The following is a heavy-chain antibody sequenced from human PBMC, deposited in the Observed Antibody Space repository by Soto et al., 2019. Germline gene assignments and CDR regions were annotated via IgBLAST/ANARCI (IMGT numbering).Heavy chain of an antibody. CDR3: ASMRYNWNWGYFDY. CDR2: IKQDGSEK. D-gene: IGHD1-7*01. CDR1: GFTFSSYW. J-gene: IGHJ4*02. Sequence: EVQLVESGGGLVQPGGSLRLSCAASGFTFSSYWMSWVRQAPGKGLEWVANIKQDGSEKYYVDSVKGRFTISRDNAKNSLYLQMNSLRAEDTAVYYCASMRYNWNWGYFDYWGQGTLVTVSS. V-gene: IGHV3-7*01.